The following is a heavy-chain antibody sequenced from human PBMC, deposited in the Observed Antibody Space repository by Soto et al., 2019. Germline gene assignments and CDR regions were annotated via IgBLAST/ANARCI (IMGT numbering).Heavy chain of an antibody. CDR3: AKPNLGIRDCDL. CDR2: ISGTDGTT. Sequence: QPGGSVRLSCEASGFTFSAYLMTWVRQAPGKGLEWVSSISGTDGTTYYADSVKGRFSISRDNSKNTLYLQMNSLSVNDTAVYYCAKPNLGIRDCDLWGLGTLGTVS. V-gene: IGHV3-23*01. J-gene: IGHJ3*01. CDR1: GFTFSAYL. D-gene: IGHD7-27*01.